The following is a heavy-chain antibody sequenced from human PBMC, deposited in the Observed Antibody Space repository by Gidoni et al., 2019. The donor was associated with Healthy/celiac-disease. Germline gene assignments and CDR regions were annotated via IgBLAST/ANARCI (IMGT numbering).Heavy chain of an antibody. CDR2: IYTSGST. CDR1: GGPISSYY. Sequence: QVQLQESGPGLVKPSDTLSLTCTASGGPISSYYWSWIRQPAGKGLEWIGRIYTSGSTNYNPSLKSRVTMSVDTSKNQFSLKLSSVTAADTAVYYCARAGGYGDYYYFDYWGQGTLVTVSS. J-gene: IGHJ4*02. CDR3: ARAGGYGDYYYFDY. D-gene: IGHD4-17*01. V-gene: IGHV4-4*07.